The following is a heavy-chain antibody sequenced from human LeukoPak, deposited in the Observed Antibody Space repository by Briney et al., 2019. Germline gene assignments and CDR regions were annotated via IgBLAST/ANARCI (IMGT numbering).Heavy chain of an antibody. CDR1: GYTITAYY. Sequence: ASVKVSCKASGYTITAYYIHWVRQAPGQGLEWMGWVDPKSGKTNYAQKFQGRATMTRDTSINTAYMELSRLTSDDTAVYYCARDIRGPLDYWGQGSLVTVSS. V-gene: IGHV1-2*02. CDR3: ARDIRGPLDY. CDR2: VDPKSGKT. J-gene: IGHJ4*02.